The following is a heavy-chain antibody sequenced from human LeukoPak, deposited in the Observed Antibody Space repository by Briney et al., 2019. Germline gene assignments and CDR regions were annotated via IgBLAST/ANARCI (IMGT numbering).Heavy chain of an antibody. CDR1: GGSFSGYY. CDR3: ARRSYDFWSGSKDAFDI. Sequence: SETLSLTCAVYGGSFSGYYWSWIRQPPGKGLEWIGEINHSGSTNYNPSLKSRVTISVHTSKNQFSLKLSSVTAADTAVYYCARRSYDFWSGSKDAFDIWGQGTMVTFSS. V-gene: IGHV4-34*01. D-gene: IGHD3-3*01. CDR2: INHSGST. J-gene: IGHJ3*02.